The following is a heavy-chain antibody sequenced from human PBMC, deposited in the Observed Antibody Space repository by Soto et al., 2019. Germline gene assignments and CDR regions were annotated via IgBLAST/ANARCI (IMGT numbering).Heavy chain of an antibody. CDR1: GYTFTSYG. Sequence: QVQLVQSGAEVKKPGASVKVSCKASGYTFTSYGISWVRQAPGQGLEWMGWISGHNGNTNYAQKLQGRVIMTTDTSTSTAYIELRSLRSDDTAVYYCARDLAVGLVDYWGQGTLVTVSS. CDR2: ISGHNGNT. CDR3: ARDLAVGLVDY. V-gene: IGHV1-18*01. D-gene: IGHD6-19*01. J-gene: IGHJ4*02.